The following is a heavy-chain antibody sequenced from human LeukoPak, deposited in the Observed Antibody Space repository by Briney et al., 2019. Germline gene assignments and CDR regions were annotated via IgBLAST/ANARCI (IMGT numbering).Heavy chain of an antibody. CDR2: IDYSGST. V-gene: IGHV4-59*01. D-gene: IGHD3-16*02. Sequence: PSETLSLTCTVSGGSISSYYWSWIRQPPGKGLEWIGYIDYSGSTNYNPSLKSRVTISVDTSKNQFSLKLSSVTAADTAVYYCARAPYDYVWGSYRLYYFDYWGQGTLVTVSS. CDR1: GGSISSYY. CDR3: ARAPYDYVWGSYRLYYFDY. J-gene: IGHJ4*02.